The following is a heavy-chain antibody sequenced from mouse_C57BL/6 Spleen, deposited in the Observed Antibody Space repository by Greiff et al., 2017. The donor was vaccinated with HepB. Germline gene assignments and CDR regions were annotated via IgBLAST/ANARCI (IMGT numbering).Heavy chain of an antibody. V-gene: IGHV14-1*01. Sequence: VHVKQSGAELVRPGASVKLSCTASGFTITDYYMHWVKQRPEQGLEWIGRIDPEDGDTEYAPKFQGKATMTADTSSNTAYLQLSSLTSEDTAVYYCTLYHLFAYWGQGTLVTVSA. CDR3: TLYHLFAY. CDR2: IDPEDGDT. CDR1: GFTITDYY. J-gene: IGHJ3*01.